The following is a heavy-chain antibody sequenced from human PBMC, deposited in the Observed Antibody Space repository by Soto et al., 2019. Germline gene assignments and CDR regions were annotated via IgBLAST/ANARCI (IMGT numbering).Heavy chain of an antibody. J-gene: IGHJ5*02. D-gene: IGHD6-6*01. CDR2: TYYRSKWYN. V-gene: IGHV6-1*01. CDR1: GDSVSSNSAA. Sequence: PSQTLSLTCAISGDSVSSNSAAWNWIRQSPSRGLEWLGRTYYRSKWYNDYAVSVKSRITVNPDTSKNQFSLQLNSVTPEDTAVYYCARDGSQYSSSPERNWFDPWGQGTLVTVSS. CDR3: ARDGSQYSSSPERNWFDP.